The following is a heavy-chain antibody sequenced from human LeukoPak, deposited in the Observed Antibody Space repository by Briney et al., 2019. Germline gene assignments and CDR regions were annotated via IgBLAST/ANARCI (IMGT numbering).Heavy chain of an antibody. CDR1: GGSISSYY. D-gene: IGHD4-17*01. J-gene: IGHJ4*02. Sequence: SETLSLTCTVSGGSISSYYWSWIRQPPGKGLEWIGYIYYSGSTNYNPSLKSRVTISVDTSKNQFSLKLSSVTAADTAVYYCARYYGDYELEYYFDYWGQGTLVTAS. V-gene: IGHV4-59*12. CDR2: IYYSGST. CDR3: ARYYGDYELEYYFDY.